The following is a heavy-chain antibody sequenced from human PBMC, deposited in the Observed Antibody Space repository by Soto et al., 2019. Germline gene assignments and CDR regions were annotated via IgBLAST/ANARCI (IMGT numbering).Heavy chain of an antibody. J-gene: IGHJ4*02. CDR2: IYPGDSDT. CDR1: GYSFTSYW. V-gene: IGHV5-51*01. D-gene: IGHD2-15*01. CDR3: ARLVVVAANGPYYFDY. Sequence: LGESLKISCKGSGYSFTSYWIGWVRQMPGKGLEWMGIIYPGDSDTRYSPSFQGQVTISADKSISTAYLQWSSLKASDTAMYYCARLVVVAANGPYYFDYWGQGTLVTVSS.